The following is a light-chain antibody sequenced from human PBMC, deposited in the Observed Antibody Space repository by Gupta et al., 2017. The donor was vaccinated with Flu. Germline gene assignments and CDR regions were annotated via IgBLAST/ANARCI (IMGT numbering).Light chain of an antibody. CDR2: WAS. V-gene: IGKV4-1*01. Sequence: DFVITQSPDSLAMSVGERAAINCKSSQSVLYSSNNKNYLAWYQQKPGQPPKLLISWASTRESGVPDRFSGSGSGTDFTLTISSLQAEDVAVYFCQQDDRTPPTFGGGTKVEIK. CDR3: QQDDRTPPT. J-gene: IGKJ4*01. CDR1: QSVLYSSNNKNY.